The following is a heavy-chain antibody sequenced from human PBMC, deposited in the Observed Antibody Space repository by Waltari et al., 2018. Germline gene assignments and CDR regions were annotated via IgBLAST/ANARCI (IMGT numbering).Heavy chain of an antibody. CDR3: ARDYCDRTNCHGMDV. D-gene: IGHD3-22*01. J-gene: IGHJ6*02. V-gene: IGHV3-30*04. CDR2: ISYNGRNI. CDR1: EFTFSSSA. Sequence: QVQLVESGGAVVQPGRSLRLSCAASEFTFSSSAMPWVRQAPGKGPEWVAVISYNGRNIYYVDSVKGRFTITRDNSKKMLYLQMNSLRAEDTAVYYCARDYCDRTNCHGMDVWGQGTTVTVSS.